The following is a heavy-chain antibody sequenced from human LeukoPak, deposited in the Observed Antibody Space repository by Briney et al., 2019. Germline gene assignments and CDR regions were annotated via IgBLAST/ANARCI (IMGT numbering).Heavy chain of an antibody. V-gene: IGHV3-30-3*01. J-gene: IGHJ4*02. CDR2: ISKDGGDK. CDR1: GFTFSDYA. CDR3: ARDYWWNYDY. D-gene: IGHD1-7*01. Sequence: GGSLRLSCAASGFTFSDYAMHWVSQAPGKGLEWVAVISKDGGDKYYPGSVKGRFTISRDNSKNTIYLQMDSLRAEDTAIYYCARDYWWNYDYWGQGTLVTVSS.